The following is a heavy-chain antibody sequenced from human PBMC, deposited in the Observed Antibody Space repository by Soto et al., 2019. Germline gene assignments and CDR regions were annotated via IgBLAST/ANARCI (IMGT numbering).Heavy chain of an antibody. V-gene: IGHV3-21*06. CDR3: ARDGADYDILTGDYDYYYHGMDV. J-gene: IGHJ6*02. Sequence: GGSLRLSCVASGFAFRSYGMTWVRQAPGKGLEWVSSISTSSSAIYYTDSLKGRFTISRDNARNSLYLQMKSLRAEDTAVYFCARDGADYDILTGDYDYYYHGMDVWGQGTTVTSP. D-gene: IGHD3-9*01. CDR1: GFAFRSYG. CDR2: ISTSSSAI.